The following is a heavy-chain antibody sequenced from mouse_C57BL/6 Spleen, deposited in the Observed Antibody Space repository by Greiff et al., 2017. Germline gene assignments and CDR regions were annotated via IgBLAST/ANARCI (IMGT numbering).Heavy chain of an antibody. V-gene: IGHV5-4*01. J-gene: IGHJ1*03. CDR1: GFTFSSYA. Sequence: EVQGVESGGGLVKPGGSLKLSCAASGFTFSSYAMSWVRQTPEKRLEWVATISDGGSYTYYPDNVKGRFTISRDNAKNNLYLQMSHLKSEDTAMYYCARGEETGTGYFDVWGTGTTVTVSS. CDR2: ISDGGSYT. CDR3: ARGEETGTGYFDV. D-gene: IGHD4-1*01.